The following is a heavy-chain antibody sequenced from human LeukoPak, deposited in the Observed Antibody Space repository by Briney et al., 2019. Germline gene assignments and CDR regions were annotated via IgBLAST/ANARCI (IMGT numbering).Heavy chain of an antibody. CDR3: ARGYSNYGYVFDI. J-gene: IGHJ3*02. Sequence: PSETLSLTCTVSGGSISSSSYYWGWIRQPPGKGLEWVSSISSSSSYIYYADSVKGRFTISRDNANKSLYLQMDSLRAEDTAVYYCARGYSNYGYVFDIWGQGTMVTVSS. D-gene: IGHD4-11*01. CDR1: GGSISSSS. CDR2: ISSSSSYI. V-gene: IGHV3-21*01.